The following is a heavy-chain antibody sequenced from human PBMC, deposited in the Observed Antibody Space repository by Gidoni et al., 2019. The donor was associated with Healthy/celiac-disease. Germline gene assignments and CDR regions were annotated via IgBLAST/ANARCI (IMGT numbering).Heavy chain of an antibody. D-gene: IGHD4-17*01. CDR2: IYPGDSDT. V-gene: IGHV5-51*01. Sequence: EVQLVQSGAEVKKTGESLKLSCTGYGYYFTTYWIGWVRQMPGKGLEWMGLIYPGDSDTRYSPSFQGQVTISAYKSICTAYLQWSSLKASDTAMYYCARRYTVTKPFDSWGQGTLVTVSS. CDR1: GYYFTTYW. J-gene: IGHJ4*02. CDR3: ARRYTVTKPFDS.